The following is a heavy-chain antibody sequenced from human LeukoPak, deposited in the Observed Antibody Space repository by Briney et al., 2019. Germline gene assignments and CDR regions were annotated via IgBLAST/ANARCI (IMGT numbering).Heavy chain of an antibody. CDR2: TYNSGST. V-gene: IGHV4-59*08. J-gene: IGHJ3*02. CDR1: GGSISIYY. D-gene: IGHD3-3*01. CDR3: ARSLRFLEWSPYDAFDI. Sequence: PSETLSLTCTVSGGSISIYYWSWIRQPPGKGLEWIGYTYNSGSTNYNPSLKSRVTISVDTSKNQFSLKLSSVTAADTAVYYCARSLRFLEWSPYDAFDIWGQGTMVTVSS.